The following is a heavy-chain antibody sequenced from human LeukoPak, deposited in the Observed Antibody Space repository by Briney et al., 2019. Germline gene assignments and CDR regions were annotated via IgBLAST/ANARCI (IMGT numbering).Heavy chain of an antibody. D-gene: IGHD3-22*01. CDR1: GGTFSSYA. CDR3: ARKVPNDSSGYYYRGQFDP. V-gene: IGHV1-69*06. CDR2: IIPIFGTA. J-gene: IGHJ5*02. Sequence: SVKVSRKASGGTFSSYAISWVRQAPGQGLEWMGGIIPIFGTANYAQKFQGRVTITADKSTSTAYMELSSLRSEDTAVYYCARKVPNDSSGYYYRGQFDPWGQGTLVTVSS.